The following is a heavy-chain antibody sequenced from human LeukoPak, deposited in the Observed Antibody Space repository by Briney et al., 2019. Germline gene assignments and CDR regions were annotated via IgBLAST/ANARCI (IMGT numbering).Heavy chain of an antibody. CDR2: IYDSGST. D-gene: IGHD3-22*01. V-gene: IGHV4-59*01. J-gene: IGHJ3*02. CDR1: GGSIGSYY. CDR3: ACLTTADAFDI. Sequence: SETLSLTCTGSGGSIGSYYWSWIRQPPGNGLEWIGYIYDSGSTNYNPSLKSRVTISVDTSKNQFSLKLSSVTAADTAVYYCACLTTADAFDIWGQGTMVTVSS.